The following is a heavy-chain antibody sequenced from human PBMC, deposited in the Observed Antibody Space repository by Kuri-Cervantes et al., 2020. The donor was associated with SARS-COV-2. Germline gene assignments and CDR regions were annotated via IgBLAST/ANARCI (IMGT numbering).Heavy chain of an antibody. J-gene: IGHJ6*03. Sequence: GESLKISCAASGFTFSSYAMHWVRQAPGKGLEWVAVISYDGSNKYYADSVKGRFTISRDNSKNTLYLQMGSLRAEDMAVYYCASGPHYDILTGYYMDVWGKGTTVTVSS. CDR2: ISYDGSNK. CDR1: GFTFSSYA. V-gene: IGHV3-30*14. D-gene: IGHD3-9*01. CDR3: ASGPHYDILTGYYMDV.